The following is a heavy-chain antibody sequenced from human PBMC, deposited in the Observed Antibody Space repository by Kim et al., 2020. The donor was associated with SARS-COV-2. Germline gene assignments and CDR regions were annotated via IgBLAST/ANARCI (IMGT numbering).Heavy chain of an antibody. J-gene: IGHJ4*02. CDR3: ARRPGGVRGGFDY. V-gene: IGHV1-46*01. D-gene: IGHD3-10*01. Sequence: YAQRFQGRVTMTRDTSTSTVYMELSSLRSEDTAVYYCARRPGGVRGGFDYWGQGTLDTVSS.